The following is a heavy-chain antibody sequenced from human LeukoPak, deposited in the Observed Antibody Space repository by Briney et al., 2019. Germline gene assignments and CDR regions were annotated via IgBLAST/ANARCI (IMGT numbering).Heavy chain of an antibody. CDR1: GFTFSSYS. J-gene: IGHJ4*02. Sequence: GGSLRLSCAASGFTFSSYSMNWVRQAPGKGLEWVSSISSSSSYIYYADSVKGRFTISRDNAKNSLYLQMNSLRAEDTAVYYCASGSGSYSGVDYWGQGTLVTVS. CDR3: ASGSGSYSGVDY. CDR2: ISSSSSYI. D-gene: IGHD1-26*01. V-gene: IGHV3-21*01.